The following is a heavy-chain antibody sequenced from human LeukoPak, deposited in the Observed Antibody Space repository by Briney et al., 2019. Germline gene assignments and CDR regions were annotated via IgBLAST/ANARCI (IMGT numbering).Heavy chain of an antibody. V-gene: IGHV3-7*04. CDR3: AWTLYDIGNNWFDP. CDR2: IKQDGSEK. J-gene: IGHJ5*02. D-gene: IGHD3-9*01. CDR1: GFTFSSYW. Sequence: GGSLRLSCAASGFTFSSYWMSWVRQAPGKGLEWVANIKQDGSEKYYVDSVKGRFTISRDNAKNSLYLQMNSLRAEDTAVYYCAWTLYDIGNNWFDPWGQGTLVTVSS.